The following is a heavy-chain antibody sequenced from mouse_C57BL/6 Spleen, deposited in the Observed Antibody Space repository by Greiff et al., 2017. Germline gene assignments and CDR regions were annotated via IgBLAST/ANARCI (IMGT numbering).Heavy chain of an antibody. V-gene: IGHV2-2*01. CDR3: ARKGDGSSQYYAMGY. J-gene: IGHJ4*01. CDR1: GFSLTSYG. Sequence: VMLVESGPGLVQPSQSLSITCTVSGFSLTSYGVHWVRQSPGKGLEWLGVIWSGGSTDYNAAFISRLSISKDNSKSQVFFKMNSLQADDTAIYYCARKGDGSSQYYAMGYWGQGTSVTVSS. CDR2: IWSGGST. D-gene: IGHD1-1*01.